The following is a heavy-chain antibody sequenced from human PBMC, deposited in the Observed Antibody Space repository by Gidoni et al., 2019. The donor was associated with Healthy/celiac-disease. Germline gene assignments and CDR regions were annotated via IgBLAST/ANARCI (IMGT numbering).Heavy chain of an antibody. V-gene: IGHV3-43*02. CDR2: ISGDGGST. CDR1: GFNFDAYA. Sequence: EVQMVEYGGGVVQPGGSLRLSCAASGFNFDAYAMHWVRQAQGKGLEWVSLISGDGGSTYYADSVNGRFTNSRDNSKNSLYLQMNSLRTEDTALYYCAKDIQHDYSNYEFDYWGQGTLVTVSS. D-gene: IGHD4-4*01. J-gene: IGHJ4*02. CDR3: AKDIQHDYSNYEFDY.